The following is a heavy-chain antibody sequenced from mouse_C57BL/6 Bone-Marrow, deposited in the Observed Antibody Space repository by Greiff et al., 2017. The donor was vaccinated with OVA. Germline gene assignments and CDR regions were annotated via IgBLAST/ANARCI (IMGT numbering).Heavy chain of an antibody. Sequence: VQLQQSGAELARPGASVKLSCKASGYTFTSYGISWVKQRTGQGLEWIGEIYPRSGNTYYNEKFKGKATLTADKSSSTAYMELRSLTSEDSAVYVCARNEGYSNHVYAMDYWGQGTSVTVSS. V-gene: IGHV1-81*01. D-gene: IGHD2-5*01. CDR2: IYPRSGNT. J-gene: IGHJ4*01. CDR1: GYTFTSYG. CDR3: ARNEGYSNHVYAMDY.